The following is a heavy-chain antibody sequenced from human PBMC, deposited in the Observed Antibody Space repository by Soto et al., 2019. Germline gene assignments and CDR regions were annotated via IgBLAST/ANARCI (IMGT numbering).Heavy chain of an antibody. CDR3: ARHAVTSTGEAGYFDY. V-gene: IGHV4-59*08. CDR1: GGSISSYY. J-gene: IGHJ4*02. CDR2: IYYSGST. D-gene: IGHD4-4*01. Sequence: SETLSLTCTVSGGSISSYYWSWIRQPPGKGLEWIGYIYYSGSTNYNPSLKSRVTISVDTSKNQFSLKLSSVTAADTAVYYCARHAVTSTGEAGYFDYWGQGPLVTVSS.